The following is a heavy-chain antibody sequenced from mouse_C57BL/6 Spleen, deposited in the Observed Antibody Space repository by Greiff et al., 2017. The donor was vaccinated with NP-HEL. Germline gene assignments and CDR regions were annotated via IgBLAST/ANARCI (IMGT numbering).Heavy chain of an antibody. V-gene: IGHV1-7*01. CDR3: ARGSYALVFAY. D-gene: IGHD1-1*02. CDR1: GYTFTSYW. CDR2: INPSSGYT. Sequence: VQRVESGAELAKPGASVKLSCKASGYTFTSYWMHWVKQRPGQGLEWIGYINPSSGYTKYNQKFKDKATLTADKSSSTAYLQLSSLTYEDSAVXYCARGSYALVFAYWRQGTLVTVSA. J-gene: IGHJ3*01.